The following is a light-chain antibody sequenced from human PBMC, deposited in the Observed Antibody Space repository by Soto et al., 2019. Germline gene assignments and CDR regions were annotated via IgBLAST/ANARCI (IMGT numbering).Light chain of an antibody. CDR1: QSISGY. CDR3: QQSYSTPRT. J-gene: IGKJ1*01. CDR2: AAS. V-gene: IGKV1-39*01. Sequence: DIQMTQSPSSLSASGGDRVTITCRASQSISGYLNWYQQKPGKAPKLLIYAASSLQSGVPSRFSGSGSGTDFTLTISSLQPEDFATYYCQQSYSTPRTFGQGTKVEIK.